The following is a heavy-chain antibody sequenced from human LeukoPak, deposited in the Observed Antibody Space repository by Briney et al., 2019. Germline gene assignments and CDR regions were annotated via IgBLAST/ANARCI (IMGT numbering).Heavy chain of an antibody. Sequence: SETLSVTCTVSGGSISSYYWSWIRQPPGKGLEWIGYIYYSGSTNYNPSLKSRVTISVDTSKNQFSLKLSSVTAADTAVYYCASCRQQLAHYGMDVWGQGTTVTVSS. CDR3: ASCRQQLAHYGMDV. CDR2: IYYSGST. CDR1: GGSISSYY. D-gene: IGHD6-13*01. V-gene: IGHV4-59*01. J-gene: IGHJ6*02.